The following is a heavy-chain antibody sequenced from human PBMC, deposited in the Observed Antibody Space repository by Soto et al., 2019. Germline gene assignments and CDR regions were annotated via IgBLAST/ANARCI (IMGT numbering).Heavy chain of an antibody. V-gene: IGHV4-39*01. J-gene: IGHJ4*02. CDR2: IYYSGST. CDR3: ASRDGSGSYSLNFDY. D-gene: IGHD3-10*01. CDR1: GGSISSSSYY. Sequence: SETLSLTCTVSGGSISSSSYYWGWIRQPPGKGLEWIGSIYYSGSTYYNPSLKSRVTISVDTSKNQFSLKLSSVTAADTAVYYCASRDGSGSYSLNFDYWGQGTLVTVSS.